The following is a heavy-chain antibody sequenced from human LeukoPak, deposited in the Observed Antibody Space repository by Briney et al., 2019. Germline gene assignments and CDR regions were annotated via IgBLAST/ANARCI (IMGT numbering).Heavy chain of an antibody. V-gene: IGHV3-23*01. J-gene: IGHJ4*02. D-gene: IGHD2-2*01. CDR2: ITTSGGDT. CDR3: ANGRYHNF. CDR1: GFTFSRFW. Sequence: GGSLRLSCAASGFTFSRFWMHWVRQAPGKGLEWVSHITTSGGDTYYADSVRGRFTISRDNSKNTLYLQMNSLRAEDTAVYYCANGRYHNFWGQGTLVTVS.